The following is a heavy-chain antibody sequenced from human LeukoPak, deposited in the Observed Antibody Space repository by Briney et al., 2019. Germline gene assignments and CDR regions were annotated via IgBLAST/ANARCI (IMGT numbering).Heavy chain of an antibody. D-gene: IGHD5-24*01. V-gene: IGHV4-30-2*01. CDR1: GGSISSGGYY. CDR3: ARGARMATTKGYFDY. Sequence: SETLSLTCTVSGGSISSGGYYWSWIRQPPGKGLEWTGYIYHSGSTYYNPSLKSRVTISVDRSKNQFSLKLSSVTAADTAVYYCARGARMATTKGYFDYWGQGTLVTVSS. CDR2: IYHSGST. J-gene: IGHJ4*02.